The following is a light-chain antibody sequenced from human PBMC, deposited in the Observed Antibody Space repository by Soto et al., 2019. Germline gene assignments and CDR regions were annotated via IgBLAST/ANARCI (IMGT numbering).Light chain of an antibody. V-gene: IGKV1-39*01. Sequence: DIQMTQSPSSLSASVGDRVTITCRASESINRHLNWYQQQPGRAPKLLIYAASSLQNGVPSRFRGGGSGTDFPLIITNLQPEDCATYYCQQSYAALSITFGQGTRLEIK. CDR1: ESINRH. CDR2: AAS. J-gene: IGKJ5*01. CDR3: QQSYAALSIT.